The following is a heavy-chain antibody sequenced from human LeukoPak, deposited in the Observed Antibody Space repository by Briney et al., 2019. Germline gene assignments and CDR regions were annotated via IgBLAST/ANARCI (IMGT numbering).Heavy chain of an antibody. CDR2: IYHSGSS. J-gene: IGHJ6*03. CDR3: ARSQTGESTLYMDV. V-gene: IGHV4-38-2*02. Sequence: SETLSLTCTVAGYSMTNGYYWGWIRQTPGKGLEWIGSIYHSGSSYYNPSLKSRVTISVDTSKSQFSLRLNSVTAADTAVYYCARSQTGESTLYMDVWGKGTTVTVSS. CDR1: GYSMTNGYY. D-gene: IGHD3-10*01.